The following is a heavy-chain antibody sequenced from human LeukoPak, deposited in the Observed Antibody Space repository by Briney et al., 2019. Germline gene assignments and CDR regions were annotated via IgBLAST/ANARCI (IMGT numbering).Heavy chain of an antibody. CDR2: INPKSGGT. CDR3: ARDPFYCRSLSCYRFDP. J-gene: IGHJ5*02. Sequence: ASVKVSCKASAYTFIDYDIHWVRQAPGQGLEWMGRINPKSGGTDLAQNFQGRVTMTRDTSIRTAYMELSSLRSDDTAVYYCARDPFYCRSLSCYRFDPWGQGTLVTVSS. V-gene: IGHV1-2*06. CDR1: AYTFIDYD. D-gene: IGHD2-2*02.